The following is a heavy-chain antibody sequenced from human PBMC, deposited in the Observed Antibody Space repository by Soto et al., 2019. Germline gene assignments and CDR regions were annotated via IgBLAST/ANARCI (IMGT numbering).Heavy chain of an antibody. Sequence: VASGQVCCQASGFTFTSSSVQWVRQARGQRLEWIGWIVVGSGNTNYAQKFQERVTITRDMSTSTAYMELSSLRSEDTAVYYCAAGYSYGQEDFDYWGQGTMVTVSS. CDR3: AAGYSYGQEDFDY. CDR1: GFTFTSSS. V-gene: IGHV1-58*01. J-gene: IGHJ4*02. CDR2: IVVGSGNT. D-gene: IGHD5-18*01.